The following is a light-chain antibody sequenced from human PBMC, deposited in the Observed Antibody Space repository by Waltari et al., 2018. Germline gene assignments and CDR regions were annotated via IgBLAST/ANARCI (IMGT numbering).Light chain of an antibody. Sequence: QSALTQPAPVSGSPGQSITISCTGTSSAIGAYNFVSWYQKHPGKAPKVMIYDVNNRPSGVSSRFSGSKSGNTASLTISGLQAEDEADYYCSSYTTGSTRYVFGSGTKVTVL. CDR2: DVN. V-gene: IGLV2-14*03. CDR3: SSYTTGSTRYV. J-gene: IGLJ1*01. CDR1: SSAIGAYNF.